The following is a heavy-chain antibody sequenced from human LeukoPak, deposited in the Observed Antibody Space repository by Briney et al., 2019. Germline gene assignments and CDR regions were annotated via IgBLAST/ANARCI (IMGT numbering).Heavy chain of an antibody. CDR2: IYYSGST. CDR3: ARTALMPGWFDP. Sequence: SETLSLTCTVSGGSISSNFWSWIRQPPGKGLERIGYIYYSGSTNYNPSLKSRVSISVGTSKNQFSLRLSSVTAADTAVYYCARTALMPGWFDPWGQGTLVTVSS. J-gene: IGHJ5*02. D-gene: IGHD2-2*01. CDR1: GGSISSNF. V-gene: IGHV4-59*08.